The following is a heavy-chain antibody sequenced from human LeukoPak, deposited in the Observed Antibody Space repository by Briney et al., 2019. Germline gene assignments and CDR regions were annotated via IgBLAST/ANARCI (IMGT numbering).Heavy chain of an antibody. D-gene: IGHD5-18*01. V-gene: IGHV3-30-3*01. CDR1: GFTFSSYA. CDR2: ISYDGSNK. J-gene: IGHJ6*02. CDR3: AREKRGYSYVDYYYYGMDV. Sequence: GRSLRLSCAASGFTFSSYAMHWVRQAPGKGLEWVAVISYDGSNKYYADSVKGRFTISRDNSKNTLYLQMNSLRAEDTAVYYCAREKRGYSYVDYYYYGMDVWGQGTTVTVSS.